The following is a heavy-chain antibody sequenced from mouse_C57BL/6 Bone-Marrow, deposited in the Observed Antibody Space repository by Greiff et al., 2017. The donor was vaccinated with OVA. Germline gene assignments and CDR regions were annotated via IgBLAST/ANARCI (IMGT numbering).Heavy chain of an antibody. V-gene: IGHV1-15*01. Sequence: VPLQQSGAELVRPGASVTLSCKASGYTFTDYEMHWVKPTPVPGLELIGAIYPETGGSAYTQKFKGKAIPTADKSSSTAYMELRSLTSEDSAVYYCTRGYSNYYAMDYWGQGTSVTVSA. D-gene: IGHD2-5*01. CDR3: TRGYSNYYAMDY. CDR2: IYPETGGS. CDR1: GYTFTDYE. J-gene: IGHJ4*01.